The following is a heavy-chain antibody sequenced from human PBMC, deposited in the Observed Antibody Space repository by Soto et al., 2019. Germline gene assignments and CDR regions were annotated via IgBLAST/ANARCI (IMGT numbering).Heavy chain of an antibody. CDR3: ARVEWIQLWFVGNWFDP. CDR1: GYTFTSYG. V-gene: IGHV1-18*01. Sequence: GASVKVSCKASGYTFTSYGISWVRQAPGQGLEWTGWISAYNGNTNYAQKLQGRVTMTTDTSTSTAYMELRSLRSDDTAVYYCARVEWIQLWFVGNWFDPWGQGTLVTAPQ. J-gene: IGHJ5*02. CDR2: ISAYNGNT. D-gene: IGHD5-18*01.